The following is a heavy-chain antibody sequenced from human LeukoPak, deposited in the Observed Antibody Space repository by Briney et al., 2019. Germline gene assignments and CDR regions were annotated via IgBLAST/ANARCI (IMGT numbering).Heavy chain of an antibody. CDR1: GGSFSGYY. CDR2: INHSGST. D-gene: IGHD2-2*01. V-gene: IGHV4-34*01. CDR3: ARGSTVVPAASTTYGMDV. Sequence: SETLSLTCAAYGGSFSGYYWSWIRQPPGKGLEWIGEINHSGSTNYNPSLKSRVTISVGTSKNQFSLKLSSVTAADTAVYYCARGSTVVPAASTTYGMDVWGKGTTVTVSS. J-gene: IGHJ6*04.